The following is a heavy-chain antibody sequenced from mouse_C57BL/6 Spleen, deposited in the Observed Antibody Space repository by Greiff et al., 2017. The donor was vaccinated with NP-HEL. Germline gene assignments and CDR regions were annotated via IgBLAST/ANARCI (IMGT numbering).Heavy chain of an antibody. CDR3: AREGDSYFDY. D-gene: IGHD2-13*01. CDR2: ISDGGSYT. V-gene: IGHV5-4*01. J-gene: IGHJ2*01. Sequence: EVQGVESGGGLVKPGGSLKLSCAASGFTFSSYAMSWVRQTPEKRLEWVATISDGGSYTYYPDNVKGRFTISRDNAKNNLYLQMSHLKSEDTAMYYCAREGDSYFDYWGQGTTLTVSS. CDR1: GFTFSSYA.